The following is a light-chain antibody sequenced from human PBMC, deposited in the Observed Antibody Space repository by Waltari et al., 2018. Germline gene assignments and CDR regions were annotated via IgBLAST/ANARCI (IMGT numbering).Light chain of an antibody. Sequence: LVLTQSPGTLSLSPGEVATLSCWASQSVGSSYLAWFQQKPGQAPRLLIYAVSSRATGVPDRLSGSGSGTDFTLTINRLEPEDSAVYYCQQYGSPPYTFGQGTKLEI. V-gene: IGKV3-20*01. CDR3: QQYGSPPYT. CDR1: QSVGSSY. CDR2: AVS. J-gene: IGKJ2*01.